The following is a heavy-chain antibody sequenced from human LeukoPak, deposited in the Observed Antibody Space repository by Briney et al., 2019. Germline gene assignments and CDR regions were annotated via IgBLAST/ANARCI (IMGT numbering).Heavy chain of an antibody. J-gene: IGHJ4*02. CDR1: GGSISSSNFY. V-gene: IGHV4-39*01. CDR2: IHYTGSS. Sequence: PPETLSLTCTVSGGSISSSNFYWGWIRQPPGKGLEWIGSIHYTGSSYYNPSQQSRVTISVDTSKNQVSLKLSSVTAADTAVYYCARHLNTAMGHQIDYWGLGTLVTVSS. D-gene: IGHD5-18*01. CDR3: ARHLNTAMGHQIDY.